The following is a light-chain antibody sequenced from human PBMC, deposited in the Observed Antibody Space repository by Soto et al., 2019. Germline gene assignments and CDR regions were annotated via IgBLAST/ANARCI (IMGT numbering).Light chain of an antibody. Sequence: DIVMTQSPDSLAVSLGERATINCKSSQSVLYSSNNKNYFAWHQQKPGPAPKLLIYWASTRESGVPDRFSGSGSGTDFTRTISSLQAEDVAVYYCQQYYSTPWTFGQGTKVDIK. J-gene: IGKJ1*01. CDR1: QSVLYSSNNKNY. CDR2: WAS. V-gene: IGKV4-1*01. CDR3: QQYYSTPWT.